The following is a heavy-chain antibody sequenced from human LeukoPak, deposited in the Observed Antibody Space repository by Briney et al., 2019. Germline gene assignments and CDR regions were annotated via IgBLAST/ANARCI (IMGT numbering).Heavy chain of an antibody. J-gene: IGHJ3*02. D-gene: IGHD2-2*01. CDR2: ISYDGRSQ. Sequence: GGSLRLSCVASGLTFSSYAIHCVRQAPGKGLEWVAVISYDGRSQKYADSVKGRVIVSRDNTENTVYVQMNNLTTADTAVYYCARDGYCSTTTCYGSSAFDIWGRGTMVTVSS. CDR3: ARDGYCSTTTCYGSSAFDI. CDR1: GLTFSSYA. V-gene: IGHV3-30*04.